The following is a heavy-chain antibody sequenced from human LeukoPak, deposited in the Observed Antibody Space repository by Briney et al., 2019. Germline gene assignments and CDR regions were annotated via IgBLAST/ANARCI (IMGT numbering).Heavy chain of an antibody. CDR3: AREPASITMVRGYYGMDV. CDR2: IHYSGST. J-gene: IGHJ6*02. CDR1: GGSISSYY. D-gene: IGHD3-10*01. V-gene: IGHV4-59*01. Sequence: PSETLSLTCTVSGGSISSYYWSWIRQPPGKGLEWIGYIHYSGSTNYNPSLKSRVTISVDTSKNQFSLKLSSVTAADTAVYYCAREPASITMVRGYYGMDVWGQGTTVTVSS.